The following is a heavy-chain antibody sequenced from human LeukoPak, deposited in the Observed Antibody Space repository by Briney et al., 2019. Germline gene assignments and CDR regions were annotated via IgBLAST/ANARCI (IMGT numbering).Heavy chain of an antibody. J-gene: IGHJ4*02. D-gene: IGHD2-2*01. Sequence: ASVKVSCKASGYTFTSYGISWVRQAPGQGLEWMGWSSAYNENTNSALKVQGRVTMTTDTSTSTAYMGLRSLRSDDTAVYYCARDLCSVEPAAPCYYFDYWGQGTLVTVSS. CDR3: ARDLCSVEPAAPCYYFDY. V-gene: IGHV1-18*01. CDR2: SSAYNENT. CDR1: GYTFTSYG.